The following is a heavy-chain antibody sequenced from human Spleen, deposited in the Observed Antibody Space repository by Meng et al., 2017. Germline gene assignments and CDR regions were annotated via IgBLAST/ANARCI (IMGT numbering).Heavy chain of an antibody. CDR1: GGSITNYY. V-gene: IGHV4-59*01. CDR2: ISYSGST. D-gene: IGHD3-3*01. Sequence: QVQLPESGPGLVKSSATLARTCTVSGGSITNYYWNWIWQPPGKGLEWIGYISYSGSTNYIPSLRSRVTISIDTSKNQFSLKLSSVTAADTAVYYCARWAEWGGMDVWGQGTTVTVSS. CDR3: ARWAEWGGMDV. J-gene: IGHJ6*02.